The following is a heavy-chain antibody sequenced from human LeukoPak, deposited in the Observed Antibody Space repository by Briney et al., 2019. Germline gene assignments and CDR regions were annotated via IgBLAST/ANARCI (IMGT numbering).Heavy chain of an antibody. Sequence: GGSLRFSCAASGFTFGSYAMHWVRQAPGKGLEWVALISYDGTNKSYEDSVKGRFTISRDNSKNTLFLQVNSLRAEDTAVYYCARDLTGWGESSGYSDYWGQGTLVTLSS. CDR1: GFTFGSYA. CDR2: ISYDGTNK. CDR3: ARDLTGWGESSGYSDY. D-gene: IGHD3-22*01. V-gene: IGHV3-30*01. J-gene: IGHJ4*02.